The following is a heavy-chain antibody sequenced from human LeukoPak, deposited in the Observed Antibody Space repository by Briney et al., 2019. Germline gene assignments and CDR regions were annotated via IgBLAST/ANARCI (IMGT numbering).Heavy chain of an antibody. J-gene: IGHJ4*02. CDR1: GYIFTRYD. CDR2: INPNSGGT. V-gene: IGHV1-2*02. CDR3: AREMKATMVRGVIITADY. D-gene: IGHD3-10*01. Sequence: ASVKVSCKASGYIFTRYDINWVRQAPGQGLEWMGWINPNSGGTNYAQKFQGRVTMTRDTSISTAYMELSRLRSEDTAVYYCAREMKATMVRGVIITADYWGQGTLDTVSS.